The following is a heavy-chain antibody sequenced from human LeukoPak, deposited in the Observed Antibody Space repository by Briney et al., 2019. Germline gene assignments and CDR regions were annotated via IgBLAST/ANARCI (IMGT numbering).Heavy chain of an antibody. V-gene: IGHV4-61*02. CDR2: FYTSGST. D-gene: IGHD3-3*01. CDR3: ARVLRSPSRRGGDLYYFDY. CDR1: GDSISSGNYY. J-gene: IGHJ4*02. Sequence: PSQTLSLTCTVSGDSISSGNYYWSWIRQPAGKGLEWIGRFYTSGSTNYNPSLKSRVTISVDTSKNQFSLKLSSVTAADTAVYYCARVLRSPSRRGGDLYYFDYWGQGTLVTVSS.